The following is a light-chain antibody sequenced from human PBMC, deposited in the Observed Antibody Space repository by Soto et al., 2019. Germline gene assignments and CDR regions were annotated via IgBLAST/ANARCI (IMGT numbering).Light chain of an antibody. J-gene: IGLJ1*01. Sequence: QSALTQPASVSGSPGQSIPISCTGTSSDIGGYNFVSWYQHHPGKAPKLLIHDVSNRPSGVSSRFSGSKSGNTASLTISGLQAEDEADYYCNSYRTVSTYVFGTGTKLTVL. CDR1: SSDIGGYNF. CDR2: DVS. V-gene: IGLV2-14*03. CDR3: NSYRTVSTYV.